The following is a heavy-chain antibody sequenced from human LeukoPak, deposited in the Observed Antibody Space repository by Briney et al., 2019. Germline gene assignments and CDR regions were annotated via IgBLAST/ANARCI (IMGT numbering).Heavy chain of an antibody. CDR1: GYTFTCYG. CDR3: ARSWAMVSADDY. J-gene: IGHJ4*02. D-gene: IGHD5-18*01. CDR2: ISAYNGNT. V-gene: IGHV1-18*01. Sequence: ASVKVSCKASGYTFTCYGISWVRQAPGQGLEWMGWISAYNGNTNYAQKLQGRVTMTTDKSTSTAYMELRSLRSDDTAVYYCARSWAMVSADDYWGQGTLVTVSS.